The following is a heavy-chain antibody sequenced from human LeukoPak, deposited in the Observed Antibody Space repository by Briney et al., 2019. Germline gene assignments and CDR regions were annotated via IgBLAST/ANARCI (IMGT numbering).Heavy chain of an antibody. CDR1: GGSFSGYY. CDR2: IYQSGHT. Sequence: SETLSLTCAVYGGSFSGYYWSWIRQPPGKELEWIGSIYQSGHTYYNPSLKSRLTISVDTSKNQFSLELNSVIAADTAVYYCARQVATKGEWAFDIWGQGTLVTVSS. V-gene: IGHV4-34*01. CDR3: ARQVATKGEWAFDI. D-gene: IGHD5-12*01. J-gene: IGHJ3*02.